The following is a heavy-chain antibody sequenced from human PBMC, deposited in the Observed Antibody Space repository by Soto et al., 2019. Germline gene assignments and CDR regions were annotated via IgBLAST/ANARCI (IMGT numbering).Heavy chain of an antibody. V-gene: IGHV4-34*01. CDR2: RSHSGGA. J-gene: IGHJ3*02. D-gene: IGHD1-1*01. CDR3: ARVERGTATTVVDAFDI. Sequence: QVHLQQWCAGLLKPSETLSLTCAVYGGSVNSGNYYWSWIRQPPGKGLEWVGQRSHSGGAHFNPSLKSRVTISVDTSKNQFSLKMSSVTAADTALYYCARVERGTATTVVDAFDIWGPGTLVTVSS. CDR1: GGSVNSGNYY.